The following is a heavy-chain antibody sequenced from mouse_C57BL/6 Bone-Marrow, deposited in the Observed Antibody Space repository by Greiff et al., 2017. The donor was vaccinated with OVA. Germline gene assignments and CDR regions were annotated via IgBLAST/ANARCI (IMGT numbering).Heavy chain of an antibody. V-gene: IGHV1-50*01. CDR2: IDPSDSYT. J-gene: IGHJ3*01. CDR1: GYTFTRYW. CDR3: ASAVFAY. Sequence: QVQLQPPGAELVKPGASVKLSCKASGYTFTRYWMQWVKQRPGQGLEWIGEIDPSDSYTNYNQKFKGKATLTVDTSSSTAYMQLSSLTSEDSAVYYCASAVFAYWGQGTLVTVSA.